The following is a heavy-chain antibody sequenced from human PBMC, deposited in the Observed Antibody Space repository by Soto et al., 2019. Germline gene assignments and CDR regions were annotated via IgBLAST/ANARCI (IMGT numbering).Heavy chain of an antibody. V-gene: IGHV5-10-1*01. J-gene: IGHJ6*02. CDR2: IDPSDSYT. D-gene: IGHD2-8*01. CDR1: GYSFTSYW. Sequence: PGESLKISCKGSGYSFTSYWISWVRQMPGKGLEWMGRIDPSDSYTNYSPSFQGHVTISADKSISTAYLQWSSLKASDTAMYYCARHVRDGPYYYYGMDVWGQGTTVTSP. CDR3: ARHVRDGPYYYYGMDV.